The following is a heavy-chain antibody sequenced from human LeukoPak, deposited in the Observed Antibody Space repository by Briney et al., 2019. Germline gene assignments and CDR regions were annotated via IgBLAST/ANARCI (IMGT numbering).Heavy chain of an antibody. CDR2: IYPGDSDT. J-gene: IGHJ4*02. V-gene: IGHV5-51*01. Sequence: LGESLKISCKGSGYSFTSYWIGWVRQMPGKGLEWMGIIYPGDSDTRYSPSFQGQVTISADKSISTAYLQWSSLKASDTAMYYCARETPGYSSSWYPENSYYFDYWGQGTLATVSS. D-gene: IGHD6-13*01. CDR3: ARETPGYSSSWYPENSYYFDY. CDR1: GYSFTSYW.